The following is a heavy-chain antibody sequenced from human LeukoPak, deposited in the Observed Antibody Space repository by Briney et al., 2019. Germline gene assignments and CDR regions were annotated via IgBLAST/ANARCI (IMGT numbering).Heavy chain of an antibody. CDR1: GGSFSGYY. J-gene: IGHJ4*02. Sequence: SETLSLTCAVYGGSFSGYYWSWIRQPPGKGLEWIGEINHSGSTNYNPSLKSRVTISVDTSKNQFSLKLSSVTAADTAVYYCARVDSGSYYVKLLDYWGQGTLATLSS. D-gene: IGHD1-26*01. CDR3: ARVDSGSYYVKLLDY. V-gene: IGHV4-34*01. CDR2: INHSGST.